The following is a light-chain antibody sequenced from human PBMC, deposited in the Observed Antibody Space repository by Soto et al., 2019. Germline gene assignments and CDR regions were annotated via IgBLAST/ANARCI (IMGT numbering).Light chain of an antibody. CDR2: SAS. Sequence: DIQMTQSPTFLSASVGDRVTITCRASQAIGDSLAWYQQKPGKAPDLLIYSASTVLPGVPSRFSGSGSGTDFTLTINGLQSEDFATYFCQQGHSFPLTFGGGTKV. CDR3: QQGHSFPLT. CDR1: QAIGDS. J-gene: IGKJ4*01. V-gene: IGKV1-12*01.